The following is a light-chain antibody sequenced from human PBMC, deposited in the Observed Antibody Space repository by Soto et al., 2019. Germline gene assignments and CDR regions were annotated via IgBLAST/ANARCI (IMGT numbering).Light chain of an antibody. CDR3: QVWHIISDHVV. V-gene: IGLV3-21*02. J-gene: IGLJ2*01. CDR1: NIGSKS. Sequence: SYELTQPPSVSVAPGQTARITCEGTNIGSKSVHWYQQKPGQAPVLVVYGDSDRPSGTPERFSGSDSGNTATLTIGGVEAGDEADYYCQVWHIISDHVVFGGGTKVTVL. CDR2: GDS.